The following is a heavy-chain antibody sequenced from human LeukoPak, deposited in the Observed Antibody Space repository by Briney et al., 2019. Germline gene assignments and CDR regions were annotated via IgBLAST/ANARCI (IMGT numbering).Heavy chain of an antibody. D-gene: IGHD6-13*01. V-gene: IGHV1-69*13. CDR3: ARDGADFGSSWNSNAFDI. CDR2: IIPIFGTA. Sequence: SVKVSCKASGGTFSGYAISWVRQAPGQGLEWMGGIIPIFGTANYAQKFQGRVTITADESTSTAYMELSSLRSEDTAVYYCARDGADFGSSWNSNAFDIWGQGTMVTVSS. CDR1: GGTFSGYA. J-gene: IGHJ3*02.